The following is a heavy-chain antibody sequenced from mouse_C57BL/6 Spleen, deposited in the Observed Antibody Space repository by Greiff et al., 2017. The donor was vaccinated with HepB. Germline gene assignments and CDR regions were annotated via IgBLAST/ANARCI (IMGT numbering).Heavy chain of an antibody. CDR2: IYPGSGST. V-gene: IGHV1-55*01. CDR1: GYTFTSYW. D-gene: IGHD1-1*01. J-gene: IGHJ2*01. Sequence: QVQLQQPGAELVKPGASVKMSCKASGYTFTSYWITWVKQRPGQGLEWIGDIYPGSGSTNYNEKFKSKATLTVDTSSSTAYMQLSSRTSEDSAVYYCARWGYYGSSFDYWGQGTTLTVSS. CDR3: ARWGYYGSSFDY.